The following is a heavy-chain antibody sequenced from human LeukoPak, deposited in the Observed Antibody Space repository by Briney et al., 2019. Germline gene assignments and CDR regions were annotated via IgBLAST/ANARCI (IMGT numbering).Heavy chain of an antibody. J-gene: IGHJ4*02. CDR3: ARSGPTYYDFFYFDY. CDR1: GGSISSYY. CDR2: IYYSGST. V-gene: IGHV4-59*08. Sequence: SETLSLTCTVSGGSISSYYWSWIRQPPGKGLEWIGYIYYSGSTNYNPSLKSRVTISVDTSKNQFSLKLSSVTAADTAVYYCARSGPTYYDFFYFDYWGQGTLVTVSS. D-gene: IGHD3-3*01.